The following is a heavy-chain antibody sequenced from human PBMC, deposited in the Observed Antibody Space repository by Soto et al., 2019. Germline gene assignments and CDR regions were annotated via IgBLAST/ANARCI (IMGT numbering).Heavy chain of an antibody. CDR2: IYSAGNT. V-gene: IGHV3-53*01. Sequence: GGSLRLSCAASGFTVSRTYMTWVRQAPGKGLEWVSVIYSAGNTYYADSVKGRFTVSRDNSRNTVYLQMNSLRAEDTAIYYCARDSRYVGDNYGLDHWGQGSLVTVSS. D-gene: IGHD3-16*01. CDR1: GFTVSRTY. CDR3: ARDSRYVGDNYGLDH. J-gene: IGHJ4*02.